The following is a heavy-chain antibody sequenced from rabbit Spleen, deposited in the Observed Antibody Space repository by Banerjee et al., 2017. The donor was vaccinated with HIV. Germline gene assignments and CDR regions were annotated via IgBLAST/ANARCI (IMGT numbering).Heavy chain of an antibody. CDR2: INAVTGKA. Sequence: QEQLVESRGGLVKPGGSLKLSCTASRFPFSDKAVMCWVRQAPGKGLQWIACINAVTGKAVYATWAKGRFTFSKTSSTTVTLQMTSLTVADTATYFCVRDQAGDADYGPYYLNLWGQGTLVTVS. V-gene: IGHV1S45*01. D-gene: IGHD2-1*01. J-gene: IGHJ4*01. CDR1: RFPFSDKAV. CDR3: VRDQAGDADYGPYYLNL.